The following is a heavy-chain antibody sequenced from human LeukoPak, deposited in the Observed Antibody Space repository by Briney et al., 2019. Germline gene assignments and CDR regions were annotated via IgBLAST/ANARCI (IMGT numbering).Heavy chain of an antibody. Sequence: GGSLRLSCAASGFTFSSYSMNWVRQAPGKGLEWVSSISSSSSYIYYADSVKGRFTISRDNAKISLYLQMNSLRAEDTAVYYCARVDCSGGSCYGGDYWGQGTLVAVSS. CDR3: ARVDCSGGSCYGGDY. D-gene: IGHD2-15*01. CDR1: GFTFSSYS. J-gene: IGHJ4*02. CDR2: ISSSSSYI. V-gene: IGHV3-21*01.